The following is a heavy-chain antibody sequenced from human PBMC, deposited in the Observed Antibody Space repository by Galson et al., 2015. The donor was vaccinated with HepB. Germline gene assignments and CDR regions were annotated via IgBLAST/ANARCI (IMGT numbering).Heavy chain of an antibody. CDR2: ISYDGSNK. D-gene: IGHD1-26*01. CDR1: GFTFSSYG. Sequence: SLRLSCAASGFTFSSYGMHWVRQAPGKGLEWVAVISYDGSNKYYADSVKGRFTISRDNSKNTLYLQMNSLRAEDTAVYYCAKEPRVGGDYYYYYMDVWGKGTTVTVSS. V-gene: IGHV3-30*18. CDR3: AKEPRVGGDYYYYYMDV. J-gene: IGHJ6*03.